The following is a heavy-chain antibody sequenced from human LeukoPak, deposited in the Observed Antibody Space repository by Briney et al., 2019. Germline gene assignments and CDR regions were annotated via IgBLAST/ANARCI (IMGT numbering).Heavy chain of an antibody. CDR3: ARGPYVDWFDP. D-gene: IGHD2-21*01. Sequence: ASVKVSCKASGYTFTGYYIHWVRQAPGQGLEWMGWINPNSGATTYAQKFQGRVTMTRDTSITTAYMELSSLTSDDTAVYYCARGPYVDWFDPWGQGTLVTVSS. CDR1: GYTFTGYY. J-gene: IGHJ5*02. CDR2: INPNSGAT. V-gene: IGHV1-2*02.